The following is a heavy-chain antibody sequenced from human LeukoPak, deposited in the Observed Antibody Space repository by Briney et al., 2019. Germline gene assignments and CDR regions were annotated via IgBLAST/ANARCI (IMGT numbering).Heavy chain of an antibody. D-gene: IGHD2-2*01. Sequence: LETLSLTCAVYGGSFSGYYWSWIRQPPGKGLEWIGEINHSGSTNYNPSLKSRVTISVDTSKNQFSLKLSSVTAADTAVYYCATCYGDPFFDYWGQGTLVTVSS. CDR1: GGSFSGYY. CDR3: ATCYGDPFFDY. J-gene: IGHJ4*02. CDR2: INHSGST. V-gene: IGHV4-34*01.